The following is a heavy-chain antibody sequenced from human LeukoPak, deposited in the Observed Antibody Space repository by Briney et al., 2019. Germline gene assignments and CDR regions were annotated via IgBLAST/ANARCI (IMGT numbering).Heavy chain of an antibody. D-gene: IGHD3-9*01. V-gene: IGHV1-18*01. Sequence: ASVKVSCKASGYTFTSYGISWVRQAPGQGLEWMGWISAYNGNTNYAQKLQGRVTMTTGTSTTTAYMELRSLNSEDTAVYYCARDGISRSFDYLPTFSVVAYFDSWGQGTLVTVSS. CDR1: GYTFTSYG. J-gene: IGHJ4*02. CDR3: ARDGISRSFDYLPTFSVVAYFDS. CDR2: ISAYNGNT.